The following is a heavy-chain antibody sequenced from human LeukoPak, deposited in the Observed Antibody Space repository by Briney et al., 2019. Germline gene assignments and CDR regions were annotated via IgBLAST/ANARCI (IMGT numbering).Heavy chain of an antibody. Sequence: GASVKVSCKASGGTFSSYAISWVRQAPGQGLEWMGGIIPIFGTANYAQKFQGRVTITADESTSTAYMELSSLRSEDTAVYYCATKNTHSKYWFDPWGQGTLVTVSS. V-gene: IGHV1-69*13. CDR2: IIPIFGTA. D-gene: IGHD2/OR15-2a*01. CDR3: ATKNTHSKYWFDP. J-gene: IGHJ5*02. CDR1: GGTFSSYA.